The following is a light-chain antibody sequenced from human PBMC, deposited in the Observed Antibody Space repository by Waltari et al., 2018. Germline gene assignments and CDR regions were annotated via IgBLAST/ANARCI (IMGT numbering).Light chain of an antibody. J-gene: IGKJ2*01. V-gene: IGKV1-39*01. Sequence: DIQMTQSPSSLSASVVDRVTITCRASQSIGTFLNWYQQEPGTAPKVLIYGASSLQSGVPSRFSGSGSGTDFTLTISSLHPEDFATYYCQQSYSAPRTFGQGTKLEIK. CDR3: QQSYSAPRT. CDR2: GAS. CDR1: QSIGTF.